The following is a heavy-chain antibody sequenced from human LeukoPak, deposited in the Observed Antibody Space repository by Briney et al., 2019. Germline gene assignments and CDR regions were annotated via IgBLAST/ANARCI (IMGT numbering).Heavy chain of an antibody. CDR2: IYHSGST. J-gene: IGHJ4*02. V-gene: IGHV4-30-2*01. CDR3: ARAPVLRFLEWLNYFDY. CDR1: GGSISSGGYY. Sequence: KSSETLSLTCTVSGGSISSGGYYWSWIRQPPGKGLEWIGYIYHSGSTYYNPSLKSRVTISVDRSKNQFSLKLSSVTAADTAVYYCARAPVLRFLEWLNYFDYWGRGTLVTVSS. D-gene: IGHD3-3*01.